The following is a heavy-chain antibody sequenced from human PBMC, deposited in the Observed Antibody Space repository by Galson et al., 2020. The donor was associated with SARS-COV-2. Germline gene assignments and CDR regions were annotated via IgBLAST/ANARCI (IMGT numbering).Heavy chain of an antibody. J-gene: IGHJ6*03. D-gene: IGHD4-4*01. CDR2: LHSGGST. CDR1: GFTVSGYY. CDR3: ARANVYNNGYYYCTDV. Sequence: GGSLRLSCAASGFTVSGYYMNWVRQAPGKGLEWVSVLHSGGSTYYADSVRGRFTISRDNSENTLYLQMNSLRVEDTAVYYCARANVYNNGYYYCTDVWGSGTTVTISS. V-gene: IGHV3-53*01.